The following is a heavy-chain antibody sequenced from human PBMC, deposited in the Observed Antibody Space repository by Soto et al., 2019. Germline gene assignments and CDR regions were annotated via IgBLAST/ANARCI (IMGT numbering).Heavy chain of an antibody. CDR2: ISAHNGDT. Sequence: GASVKVSCKASGYTFNYYGISWVRQAPGQGLEWVGWISAHNGDTKYAQNLQGRFTLTTDTSTSTAYMELTSLTSDDTAVYYCARDWSRYFDSSGLMWFYWGQGTLVTVS. J-gene: IGHJ4*02. CDR3: ARDWSRYFDSSGLMWFY. V-gene: IGHV1-18*04. CDR1: GYTFNYYG. D-gene: IGHD3-22*01.